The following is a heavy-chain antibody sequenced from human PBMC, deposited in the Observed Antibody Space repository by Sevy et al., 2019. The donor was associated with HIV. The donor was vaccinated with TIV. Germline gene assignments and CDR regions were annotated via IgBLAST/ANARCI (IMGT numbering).Heavy chain of an antibody. Sequence: SETLSLTCTVSGGSISSSSYYWGWIRQPPGKGLKWIGSIYYSGSTYYNPSLKSRVTISVDTSKNQFSLKLSSVTAADTAVYYCARNVGYCTNGVCYRGVFDYWGQGTLVTVSS. CDR2: IYYSGST. D-gene: IGHD2-8*01. CDR3: ARNVGYCTNGVCYRGVFDY. J-gene: IGHJ4*02. V-gene: IGHV4-39*01. CDR1: GGSISSSSYY.